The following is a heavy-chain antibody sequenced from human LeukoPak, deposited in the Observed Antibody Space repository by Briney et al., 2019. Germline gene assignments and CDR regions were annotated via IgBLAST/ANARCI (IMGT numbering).Heavy chain of an antibody. CDR1: GGSIGGYY. CDR2: IYISGST. D-gene: IGHD3-3*01. Sequence: SETLSLTCTVSGGSIGGYYRSWIRQPAGKGLEWIGRIYISGSTNYNPSLKSRLTMSVDTSKNQFFLNLSSVTAADTAVYYCAREKDFSLWDAAVASWGQGTLVTVSS. J-gene: IGHJ4*02. V-gene: IGHV4-4*07. CDR3: AREKDFSLWDAAVAS.